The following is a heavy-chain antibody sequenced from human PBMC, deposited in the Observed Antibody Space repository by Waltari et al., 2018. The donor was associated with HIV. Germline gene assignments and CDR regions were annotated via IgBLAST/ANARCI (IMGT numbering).Heavy chain of an antibody. Sequence: QVQLVQSGAEVKKPGASVKVSCKSSGNTLTIYGFTWVRQAPGQGLEWRGGISADNGKTTDAQNVQGRVSMSTATSTSTAYMELRRLRSDATAVDHWARSPPQYDRSGYYCDYWGQGTLVTGSS. J-gene: IGHJ4*02. V-gene: IGHV1-18*04. CDR3: ARSPPQYDRSGYYCDY. CDR1: GNTLTIYG. D-gene: IGHD3-22*01. CDR2: ISADNGKT.